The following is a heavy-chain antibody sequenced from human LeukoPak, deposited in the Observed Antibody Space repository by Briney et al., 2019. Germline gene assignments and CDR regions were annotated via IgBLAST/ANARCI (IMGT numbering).Heavy chain of an antibody. D-gene: IGHD5-24*01. V-gene: IGHV3-7*01. J-gene: IGHJ4*02. CDR2: IKDDGRQK. CDR1: GFTFSRYW. CDR3: ARDASRGFDT. Sequence: GGSLRLSCAPSGFTFSRYWMTWVRQTPEKGLEWVASIKDDGRQKYYVDSVKGRFTVSRDNAKNSAYLQMDGLRAEDTALYYCARDASRGFDTWGQGTLVTVSS.